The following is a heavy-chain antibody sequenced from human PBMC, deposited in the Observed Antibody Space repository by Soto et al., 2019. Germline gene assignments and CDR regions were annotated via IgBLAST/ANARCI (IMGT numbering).Heavy chain of an antibody. Sequence: QITLKESGPTLVKPTQTLTLTCTFSGFSLSTSGVGVGWIRQPPGKALEWLALIYWDDDNRYSPSLKIMLTITTDTTKKQVVLTMTNMDPVDTETYSCAHGIGGIATSNWGKGTTVTVSS. J-gene: IGHJ6*04. CDR1: GFSLSTSGVG. V-gene: IGHV2-5*02. D-gene: IGHD6-13*01. CDR3: AHGIGGIATSN. CDR2: IYWDDDN.